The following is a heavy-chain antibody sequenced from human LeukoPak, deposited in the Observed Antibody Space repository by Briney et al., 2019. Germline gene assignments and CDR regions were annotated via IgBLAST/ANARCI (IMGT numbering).Heavy chain of an antibody. D-gene: IGHD3-22*01. CDR3: ARDLGYYDSSGYPGWFDP. CDR2: IYYSGST. Sequence: KASETLSLTCTVSGVSISSSNSYWGWIRQPPGKGLEWIGSIYYSGSTYYNPSLKSRVTISVDTSKNQFSLKLSSVTAADTAVYYCARDLGYYDSSGYPGWFDPWGQGTLVTVSS. J-gene: IGHJ5*02. CDR1: GVSISSSNSY. V-gene: IGHV4-39*07.